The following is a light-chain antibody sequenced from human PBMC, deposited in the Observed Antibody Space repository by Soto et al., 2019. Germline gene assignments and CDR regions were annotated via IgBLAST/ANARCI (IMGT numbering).Light chain of an antibody. Sequence: EIGLTQSPGTLSLSPGERATLSCRTSQSVISTYLAWYQQKPGQAPRLLIYDASRRATGIPDRFSGSGSGTDFTLTISRLEPEDFAVYYCQQYETSPPMYTFGQGTKLEI. CDR1: QSVISTY. CDR3: QQYETSPPMYT. J-gene: IGKJ2*01. CDR2: DAS. V-gene: IGKV3-20*01.